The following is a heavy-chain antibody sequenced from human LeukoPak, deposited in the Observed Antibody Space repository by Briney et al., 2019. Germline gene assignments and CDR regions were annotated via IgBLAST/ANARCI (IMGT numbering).Heavy chain of an antibody. CDR3: AITVGATEDC. Sequence: PGGSLRLSCAASGFTFSSYSMNWVRQAPGKGLEWLSYISSNSRTISYADSVKGRFTISRDNAKNSLYLQMNSLRDEDTAVYYCAITVGATEDCRGQGTLVTVSS. J-gene: IGHJ4*02. D-gene: IGHD1-26*01. CDR1: GFTFSSYS. V-gene: IGHV3-48*02. CDR2: ISSNSRTI.